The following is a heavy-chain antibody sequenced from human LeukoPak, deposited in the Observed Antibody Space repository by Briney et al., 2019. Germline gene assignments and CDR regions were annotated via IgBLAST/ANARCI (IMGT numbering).Heavy chain of an antibody. Sequence: SQTLSLTCTVSGGSISSGDYYWSWIRQPPGKGLEWIGYIYYSGGTYYNPSLKSRVTISVDTSKNQFSLKLSSVTAADTAVYYCARVDYIDYGMDVWGQGTTVTVSS. J-gene: IGHJ6*02. CDR1: GGSISSGDYY. D-gene: IGHD4/OR15-4a*01. CDR2: IYYSGGT. V-gene: IGHV4-30-4*01. CDR3: ARVDYIDYGMDV.